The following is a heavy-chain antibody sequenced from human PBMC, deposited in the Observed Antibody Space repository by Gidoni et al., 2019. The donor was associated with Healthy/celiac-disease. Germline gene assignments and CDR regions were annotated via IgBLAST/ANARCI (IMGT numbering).Heavy chain of an antibody. J-gene: IGHJ6*02. V-gene: IGHV3-23*01. D-gene: IGHD2-8*01. CDR3: AKDYNSGTTKWCMLFWCSYGMDV. Sequence: YGKGRFTISRDNSKNTLYLQMNSLRAEDTAVYYCAKDYNSGTTKWCMLFWCSYGMDVWGQGTTVTVSS.